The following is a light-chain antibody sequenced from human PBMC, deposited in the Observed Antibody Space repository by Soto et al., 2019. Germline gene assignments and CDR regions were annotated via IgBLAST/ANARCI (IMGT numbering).Light chain of an antibody. CDR1: QSVGSNY. J-gene: IGKJ1*01. CDR3: QHYGSSSSWT. CDR2: GAS. V-gene: IGKV3-20*01. Sequence: EIVLTQSPGTLSLSPGERATLSCRASQSVGSNYLAWYQQKPGQAPRLLVYGASSRATGIPDRFSGGGSGTDFTLTISRLETEDFAVYFCQHYGSSSSWTFGQGTKVDIK.